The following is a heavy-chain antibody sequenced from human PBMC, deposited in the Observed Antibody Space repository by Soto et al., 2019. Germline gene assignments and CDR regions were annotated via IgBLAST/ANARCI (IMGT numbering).Heavy chain of an antibody. CDR1: GGSLSGATYS. J-gene: IGHJ4*02. CDR3: ARSREFGY. Sequence: PSETLSLTCGVSGGSLSGATYSWNWIRQPPGKGLEWIGYIFPSGTTYYNPSLKSRVTISIDVSKNQFSLSLRSLTAADTAVYLCARSREFGYWGPGTLVTVSS. CDR2: IFPSGTT. V-gene: IGHV4-30-2*01.